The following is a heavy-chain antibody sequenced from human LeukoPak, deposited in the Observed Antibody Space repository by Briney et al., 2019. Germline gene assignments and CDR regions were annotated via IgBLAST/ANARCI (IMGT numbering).Heavy chain of an antibody. CDR1: GFIVSSYA. CDR3: TRVGYIDEGIDY. V-gene: IGHV3-7*04. J-gene: IGHJ4*02. Sequence: GGSLRLSCAASGFIVSSYAMSWVRQAPGKGLEWVANIKQDGSKKSYVDSVKGRFTISRDNAKNSLYLQMNSLRAEDTAIYYCTRVGYIDEGIDYWGQGTLVTVSS. D-gene: IGHD5-24*01. CDR2: IKQDGSKK.